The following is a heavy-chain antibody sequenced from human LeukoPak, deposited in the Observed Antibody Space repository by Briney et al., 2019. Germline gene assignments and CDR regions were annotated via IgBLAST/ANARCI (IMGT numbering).Heavy chain of an antibody. J-gene: IGHJ3*02. CDR1: GFTFSSYG. V-gene: IGHV3-48*01. D-gene: IGHD6-19*01. CDR2: ISSSSSTI. CDR3: AKDVAVAATGAFDI. Sequence: GGSLRLSCAASGFTFSSYGMHWVRQAPGKGLEWVSYISSSSSTIYYADSVKGRFTISRDNSKNTLYLQMNSLRAEDTAVYYCAKDVAVAATGAFDIWGQGTMVTVSS.